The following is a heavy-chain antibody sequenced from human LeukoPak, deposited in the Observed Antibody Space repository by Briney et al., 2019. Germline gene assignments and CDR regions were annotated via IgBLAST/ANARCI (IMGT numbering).Heavy chain of an antibody. CDR3: ARGPNSSGYYYGYYYYYYMDV. J-gene: IGHJ6*03. CDR2: MNPNSGNT. V-gene: IGHV1-8*01. CDR1: GYTFTSYD. D-gene: IGHD3-22*01. Sequence: GASVKVSCKASGYTFTSYDINWVRQATGQGLEWMGWMNPNSGNTGYAQKFQGRVTMTRNTSISTAYMELSSLRSEDTAVYYCARGPNSSGYYYGYYYYYYMDVWGKGATVTVSS.